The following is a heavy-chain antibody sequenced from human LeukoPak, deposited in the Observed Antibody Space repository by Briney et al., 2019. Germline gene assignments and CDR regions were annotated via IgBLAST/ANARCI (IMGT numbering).Heavy chain of an antibody. V-gene: IGHV1-8*03. Sequence: ASVKVSCKASGYTFTSYDITWVRQATGQGLEWMGWMNPNSGNTGYAQKFQGRVTITRNTSISTAYMELSSLRSEDTAVYYCARGRQQWLVRGSWFEPWGQGTLVTVSS. CDR2: MNPNSGNT. CDR1: GYTFTSYD. J-gene: IGHJ5*02. CDR3: ARGRQQWLVRGSWFEP. D-gene: IGHD6-19*01.